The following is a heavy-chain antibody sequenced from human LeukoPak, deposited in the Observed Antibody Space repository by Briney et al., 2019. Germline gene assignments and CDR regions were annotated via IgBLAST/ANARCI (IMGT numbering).Heavy chain of an antibody. CDR1: GYTFTSYD. Sequence: GASVKVSCKASGYTFTSYDINWVRQATGQGLEWMGWMNPNSGNTGYAQKFQGRVTMTRNTSISTAYMELSSLRSEDTAVYYCARGLKGKYYYYDSSGYVYYGMDVWGQGTTVTVSS. V-gene: IGHV1-8*01. CDR3: ARGLKGKYYYYDSSGYVYYGMDV. J-gene: IGHJ6*02. CDR2: MNPNSGNT. D-gene: IGHD3-22*01.